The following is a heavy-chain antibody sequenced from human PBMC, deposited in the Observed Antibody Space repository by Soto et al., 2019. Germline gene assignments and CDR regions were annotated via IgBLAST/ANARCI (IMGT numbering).Heavy chain of an antibody. CDR1: GGSISSSNW. CDR3: ARLTRVYYYDSSGYLMRAFDI. D-gene: IGHD3-22*01. J-gene: IGHJ3*02. CDR2: IYHSGST. V-gene: IGHV4-4*02. Sequence: SETLSLTCAVSGGSISSSNWWSWVRQPPGKGLEWFGEIYHSGSTNYNPSLKSRVTISVDKSKNQFSLKLSSVTAADTAVYYCARLTRVYYYDSSGYLMRAFDIWGQGTMVTVSS.